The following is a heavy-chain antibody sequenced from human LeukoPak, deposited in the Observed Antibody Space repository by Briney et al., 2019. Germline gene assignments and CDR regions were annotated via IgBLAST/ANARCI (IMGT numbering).Heavy chain of an antibody. D-gene: IGHD1-26*01. CDR2: IDENGWP. Sequence: SETLSLTCTVSGGSNGKFFGSWIPQSPGEGLEWIGFIDENGWPGYNPSLKSRFTISVDMSKNRFCMRLTSMTAAVTVVYYCDRDWELGNWGRGILVTVTS. V-gene: IGHV4-59*01. CDR3: DRDWELGN. J-gene: IGHJ4*02. CDR1: GGSNGKFF.